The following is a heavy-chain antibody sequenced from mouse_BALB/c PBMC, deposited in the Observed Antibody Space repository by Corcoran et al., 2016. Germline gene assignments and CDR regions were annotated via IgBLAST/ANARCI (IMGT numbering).Heavy chain of an antibody. J-gene: IGHJ4*01. Sequence: QVQLQQSGAELMKPGASVKISCKATGYTFSSYWIEWVKQRPGHGLEWIGEILPGSGSTNYNEKFKGKATFTADTSSNTAYTQLSSLTSEDSAVYYCARTARATSMDYWGQGTSVTVSS. CDR1: GYTFSSYW. D-gene: IGHD3-1*01. CDR3: ARTARATSMDY. V-gene: IGHV1-9*01. CDR2: ILPGSGST.